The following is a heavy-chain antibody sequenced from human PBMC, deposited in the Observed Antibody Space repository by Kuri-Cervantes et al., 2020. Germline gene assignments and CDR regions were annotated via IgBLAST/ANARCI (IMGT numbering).Heavy chain of an antibody. CDR3: ARVLVVVPAAYDY. J-gene: IGHJ4*02. CDR1: GFTFSSYG. D-gene: IGHD2-2*01. V-gene: IGHV3-30*03. Sequence: GGSLRLSCAASGFTFSSYGMHWVRQAPGKGLEWVAVISYDGSNKYYADSVKGRFTISRDNAKNSLYLQMNSLRAEDTAVYYCARVLVVVPAAYDYWGQGTLVTVSS. CDR2: ISYDGSNK.